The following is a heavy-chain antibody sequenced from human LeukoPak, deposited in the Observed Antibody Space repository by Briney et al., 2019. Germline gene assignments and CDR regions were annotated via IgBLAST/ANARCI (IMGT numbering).Heavy chain of an antibody. CDR3: ARSFMAAAGTMLDY. Sequence: SETLSLTCAVSGGSISSSNWWSWVRQPPGKGLEWIGEIYHSGSTNYNPSLKSRVTISVDKSKNQFSLKLSSVTAADTAVYYCARSFMAAAGTMLDYWGQGTLVTVS. CDR1: GGSISSSNW. J-gene: IGHJ4*02. CDR2: IYHSGST. V-gene: IGHV4-4*02. D-gene: IGHD6-13*01.